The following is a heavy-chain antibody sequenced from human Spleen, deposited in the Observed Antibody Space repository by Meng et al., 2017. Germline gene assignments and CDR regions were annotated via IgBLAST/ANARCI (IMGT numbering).Heavy chain of an antibody. Sequence: QVPLVQSGAEVKKPGASVKVACKASGYTFTSYGSSWVRQAPGQGLEWMGRINPNSGGTNYAQKFQGRVTMTRDTSISTAYMELSRLRSDDTAVYYCARARYSGSYYYFDYWGQGTLVTVSS. CDR1: GYTFTSYG. D-gene: IGHD1-26*01. CDR2: INPNSGGT. CDR3: ARARYSGSYYYFDY. J-gene: IGHJ4*02. V-gene: IGHV1-2*06.